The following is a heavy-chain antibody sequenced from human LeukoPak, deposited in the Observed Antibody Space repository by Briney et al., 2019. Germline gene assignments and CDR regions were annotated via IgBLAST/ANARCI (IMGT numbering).Heavy chain of an antibody. CDR3: ARGRWTPNMVATLAY. CDR2: IIPIFGTA. V-gene: IGHV1-69*13. D-gene: IGHD5-12*01. J-gene: IGHJ4*02. Sequence: SVKVSCKASGYTFTSYAMHWVRQAPGQGLEWMGGIIPIFGTANYAQKFQGRVTITADESTSTAYMELSSLRSEDTAVYYCARGRWTPNMVATLAYWGQGTLVTVSS. CDR1: GYTFTSYA.